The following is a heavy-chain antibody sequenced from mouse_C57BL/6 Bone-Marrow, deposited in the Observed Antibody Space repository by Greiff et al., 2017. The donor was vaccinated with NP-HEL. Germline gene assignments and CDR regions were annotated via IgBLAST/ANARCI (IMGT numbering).Heavy chain of an antibody. CDR3: ARDASYNSNPHWYFDV. Sequence: EVQLVESGGGLVQSGRSLRLSCATSGFTFSDFYMEWVRQAPGKGLEWIAASRNKANDYTTEYSASVKGRFIVSRDTSQSILYLQMNALRAEDTAIYYCARDASYNSNPHWYFDVWGTGTTVTVSS. D-gene: IGHD2-5*01. J-gene: IGHJ1*03. V-gene: IGHV7-1*01. CDR2: SRNKANDYTT. CDR1: GFTFSDFY.